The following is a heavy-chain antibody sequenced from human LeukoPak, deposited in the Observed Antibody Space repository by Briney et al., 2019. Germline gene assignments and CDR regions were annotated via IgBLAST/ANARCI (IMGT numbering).Heavy chain of an antibody. CDR3: AKDMGDGMGVTVGYAFDI. J-gene: IGHJ3*02. V-gene: IGHV3-9*01. Sequence: GGSLRLSCAASGFTFDDYAMHWVWQAPGKGLEWVSGISWNSGSIGYADSVKGRFTISRDNAKNSLYLQMNSPRAEDTALYYCAKDMGDGMGVTVGYAFDIWGQGTMVTVSS. CDR1: GFTFDDYA. CDR2: ISWNSGSI. D-gene: IGHD3-16*01.